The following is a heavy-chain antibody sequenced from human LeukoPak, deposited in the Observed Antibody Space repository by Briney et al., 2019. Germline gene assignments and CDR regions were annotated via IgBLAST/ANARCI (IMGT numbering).Heavy chain of an antibody. CDR3: ATDDRPRRGPPGFRRAYSGYGFDY. J-gene: IGHJ4*02. V-gene: IGHV1-2*02. D-gene: IGHD5-12*01. Sequence: ASVKVSCKASGYTFTVYYMHWVRQGPGQGLEWMGWINPNSGGTNYAQKFQGRVTMTRDTSISTAYMELSRLRSDDTAVYYCATDDRPRRGPPGFRRAYSGYGFDYWGQGTLVTVSS. CDR2: INPNSGGT. CDR1: GYTFTVYY.